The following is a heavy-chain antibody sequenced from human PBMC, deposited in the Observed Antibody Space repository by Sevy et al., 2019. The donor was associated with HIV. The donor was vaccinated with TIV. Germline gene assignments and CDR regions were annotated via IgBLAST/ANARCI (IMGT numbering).Heavy chain of an antibody. CDR3: ARDSLSSSWYGVLDP. CDR2: ISRSSSYI. J-gene: IGHJ5*02. V-gene: IGHV3-21*01. CDR1: GFTFSSYS. D-gene: IGHD6-13*01. Sequence: GGSLRLSCAASGFTFSSYSMNWVRQAPGKGLEWVSSISRSSSYIYYAYSVKGRFTISRDNAKNSLYLQMNSLRAEDTAVYYCARDSLSSSWYGVLDPWVQGTLVTVSS.